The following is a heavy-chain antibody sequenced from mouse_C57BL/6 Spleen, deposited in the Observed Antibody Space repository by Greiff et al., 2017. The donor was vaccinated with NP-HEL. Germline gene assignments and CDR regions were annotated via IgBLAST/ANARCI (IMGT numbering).Heavy chain of an antibody. J-gene: IGHJ3*01. D-gene: IGHD3-2*02. CDR2: ISYSGST. CDR3: ARGGQLRSAWFAY. CDR1: GYSITSGYD. Sequence: EVKLMESGPGMVKPSQSLSLTCTVTGYSITSGYDWHWIRHFPGNKLEWMGYISYSGSTNYNPSLKSRISITHDTSKNHFFLKLNSVTTEDTATYYCARGGQLRSAWFAYWGQGTLVTVSA. V-gene: IGHV3-1*01.